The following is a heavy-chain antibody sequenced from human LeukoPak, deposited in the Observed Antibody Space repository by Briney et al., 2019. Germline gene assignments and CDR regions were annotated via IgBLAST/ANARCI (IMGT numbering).Heavy chain of an antibody. J-gene: IGHJ4*02. D-gene: IGHD6-13*01. CDR1: GFTLNSYA. CDR3: ARDLSRIAGAGLDY. V-gene: IGHV3-30*04. CDR2: ISYDGNNE. Sequence: GGCLRLSCAASGFTLNSYAMHWVRQAPSKGLEWVAVISYDGNNEYYADSVKGRFTISRDNSRNTLSLQMNSLRGEDTAVYYCARDLSRIAGAGLDYWGQGTLVTVSS.